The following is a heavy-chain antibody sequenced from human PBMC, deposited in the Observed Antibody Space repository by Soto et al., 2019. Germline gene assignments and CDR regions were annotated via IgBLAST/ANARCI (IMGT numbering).Heavy chain of an antibody. CDR2: IYYSGST. Sequence: PSETLSLTCTVSGGPIRSYYWSWIRQPPGKGLEWIGYIYYSGSTNYNPSLKSRVTISVDTSKNQFSLKLSSLTAADTAVYYCARRYGRNFDYWGQGTLVTVS. CDR1: GGPIRSYY. V-gene: IGHV4-59*01. D-gene: IGHD1-26*01. CDR3: ARRYGRNFDY. J-gene: IGHJ4*02.